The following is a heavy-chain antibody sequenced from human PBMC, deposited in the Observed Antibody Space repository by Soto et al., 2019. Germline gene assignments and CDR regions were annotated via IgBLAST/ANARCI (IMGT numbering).Heavy chain of an antibody. Sequence: SVKVSCKASGGTFSSYAISWVRQAPGQGLEWMGGIIPIFGTANYAQKFQGRVTITADESTSTAYMELSSLRSEDTAVYYCEAYCIITSCHHPLAFFDYWGHATLLTVST. V-gene: IGHV1-69*13. J-gene: IGHJ4*01. CDR3: EAYCIITSCHHPLAFFDY. CDR1: GGTFSSYA. CDR2: IIPIFGTA. D-gene: IGHD2-2*01.